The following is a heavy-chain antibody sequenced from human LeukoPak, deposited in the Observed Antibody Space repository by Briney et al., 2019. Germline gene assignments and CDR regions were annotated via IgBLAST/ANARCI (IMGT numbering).Heavy chain of an antibody. J-gene: IGHJ4*02. CDR3: AKDPSPYSSSWNHFDY. CDR1: GFTFSSYA. CDR2: ISGSGDST. Sequence: GGSLRLSCAASGFTFSSYAMSWVRQAPGKGLEWVSAISGSGDSTYYADSVKGRFTISRDNSKNTLYLQMNSLRAEDTAVYYCAKDPSPYSSSWNHFDYWGQGTLVTVSS. D-gene: IGHD6-13*01. V-gene: IGHV3-23*01.